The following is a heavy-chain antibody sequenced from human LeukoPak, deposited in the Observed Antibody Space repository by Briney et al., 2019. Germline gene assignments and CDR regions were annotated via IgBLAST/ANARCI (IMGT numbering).Heavy chain of an antibody. CDR3: ARVYSSSWYYFDY. D-gene: IGHD6-13*01. V-gene: IGHV3-21*01. J-gene: IGHJ4*02. CDR1: GFAFSSYS. CDR2: ISSSSSYI. Sequence: GGSLRLSCAASGFAFSSYSMNWVRQAPGEGLEWVSSISSSSSYIYYADSVKGRFTISRDNAKNSLYLQMNSLRAEDTAVYYCARVYSSSWYYFDYWGQGTLVTVSS.